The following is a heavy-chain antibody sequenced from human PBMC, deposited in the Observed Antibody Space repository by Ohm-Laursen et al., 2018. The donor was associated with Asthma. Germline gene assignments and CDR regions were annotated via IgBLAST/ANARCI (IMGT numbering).Heavy chain of an antibody. CDR2: ISYDGSNK. CDR3: ARDRSRSGHYPRPHDY. CDR1: GFTFSSYA. J-gene: IGHJ4*02. V-gene: IGHV3-30-3*01. Sequence: SLRLSCAASGFTFSSYAMHWVRQAPGKGLEWVAVISYDGSNKYYADSVKGRFTISRDNSKNTLYLQMNSLRAEDTAVYYCARDRSRSGHYPRPHDYWGQGTLITVSS. D-gene: IGHD3-22*01.